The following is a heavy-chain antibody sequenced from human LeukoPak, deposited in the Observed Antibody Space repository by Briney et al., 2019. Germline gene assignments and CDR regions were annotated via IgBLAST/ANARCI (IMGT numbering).Heavy chain of an antibody. CDR3: ARDRRDIVVAPAAEAEFDP. CDR1: GYTFTGYY. J-gene: IGHJ5*02. Sequence: GASVKVSCKASGYTFTGYYMHWVRQAPGQGLERMGWINPNSGGTNYAQKFQGRVTMTRDTSISTAYMELSGLRSDDTAVYYCARDRRDIVVAPAAEAEFDPWGQGTLVTVSS. D-gene: IGHD2-2*01. CDR2: INPNSGGT. V-gene: IGHV1-2*02.